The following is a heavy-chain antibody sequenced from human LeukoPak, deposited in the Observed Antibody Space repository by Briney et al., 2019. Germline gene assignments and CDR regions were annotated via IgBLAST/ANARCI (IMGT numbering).Heavy chain of an antibody. CDR3: ARGHSSGWYDAFDI. D-gene: IGHD6-19*01. J-gene: IGHJ3*02. V-gene: IGHV3-11*04. Sequence: GGSLRLSCAASGFTVSSNYMSWVRQAPGKGLEWVSYISSSGSTIYYADSVKGRFTISRDNAKNSLYLQMNSLRAEDTAVYYCARGHSSGWYDAFDIWGQGTMVTVSS. CDR1: GFTVSSNY. CDR2: ISSSGSTI.